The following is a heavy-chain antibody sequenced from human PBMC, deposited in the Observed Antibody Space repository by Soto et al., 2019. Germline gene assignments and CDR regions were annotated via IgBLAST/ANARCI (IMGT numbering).Heavy chain of an antibody. J-gene: IGHJ4*02. CDR3: TRQASFDY. V-gene: IGHV3-74*01. CDR2: IDTDGSST. CDR1: GFTFSNYW. Sequence: GGSLRLSCAASGFTFSNYWIQWVRQAPGEGLVWVSRIDTDGSSTSYADSVKGRFTISRDNAKNIVYLQMNSLRTEDTAVYYCTRQASFDYWGRGTLVTVSS.